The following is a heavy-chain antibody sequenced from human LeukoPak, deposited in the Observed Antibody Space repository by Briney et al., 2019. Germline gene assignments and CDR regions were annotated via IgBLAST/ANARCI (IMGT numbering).Heavy chain of an antibody. D-gene: IGHD3-16*01. CDR2: ISWNSGSI. V-gene: IGHV3-9*01. CDR1: GFIFNNYA. J-gene: IGHJ1*01. Sequence: GGSLRLSCAGSGFIFNNYAMHWVRQPPGKGLEWVSGISWNSGSIDYADSVKGRFTISRDNAKNSLYLQMNSLRAEDTAVYYCASHGVLFGFQHWGQGTLVTVSS. CDR3: ASHGVLFGFQH.